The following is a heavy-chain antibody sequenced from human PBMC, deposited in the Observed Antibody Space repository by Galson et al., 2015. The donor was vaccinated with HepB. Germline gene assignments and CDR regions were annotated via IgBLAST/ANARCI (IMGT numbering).Heavy chain of an antibody. CDR2: IFSNDEK. CDR3: ARIRGKYSYGYSLYYYYYGMDV. D-gene: IGHD5-18*01. CDR1: GFSLSNARMG. Sequence: PALVKPTQTLTLTCTVSGFSLSNARMGVSWIRQPPGKALEWLAHIFSNDEKSYSTSLKSRLTISKDTSKSQVVLTMTNMDPVDTATYYCARIRGKYSYGYSLYYYYYGMDVWGQGTTVTVSS. J-gene: IGHJ6*02. V-gene: IGHV2-26*01.